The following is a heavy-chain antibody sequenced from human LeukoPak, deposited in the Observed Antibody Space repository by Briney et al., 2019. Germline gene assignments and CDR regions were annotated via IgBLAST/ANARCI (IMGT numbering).Heavy chain of an antibody. Sequence: GGSLRLPCAVSGFTFSDYYMSWIRQAPGKGLEWVSYISSSGSTIYYADSVKGRFTISRDNAKNSLYLQMNSLRAEDTAVYYCASSVYFDWLSDERWGQGTLVTVSS. D-gene: IGHD3-9*01. CDR2: ISSSGSTI. J-gene: IGHJ4*02. CDR3: ASSVYFDWLSDER. CDR1: GFTFSDYY. V-gene: IGHV3-11*01.